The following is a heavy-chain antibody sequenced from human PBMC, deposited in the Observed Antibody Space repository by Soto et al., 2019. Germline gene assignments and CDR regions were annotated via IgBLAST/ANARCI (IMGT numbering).Heavy chain of an antibody. V-gene: IGHV3-23*01. CDR1: GFTFDSHA. D-gene: IGHD6-19*01. Sequence: GGSLRLSCAASGFTFDSHAMSWVRLAPGKGLEWISSITGNGLNSYYANSVKGRFTISRDSSKKMLYLHMNDVGAEDTAIYYCSKAYIAVAVPDYWGQGTLVTVSS. J-gene: IGHJ4*02. CDR2: ITGNGLNS. CDR3: SKAYIAVAVPDY.